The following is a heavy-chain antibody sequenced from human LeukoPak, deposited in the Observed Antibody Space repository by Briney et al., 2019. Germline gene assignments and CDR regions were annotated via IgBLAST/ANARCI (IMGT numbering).Heavy chain of an antibody. D-gene: IGHD4-17*01. CDR1: GGSISSGDYY. J-gene: IGHJ4*02. CDR2: IYYSGST. Sequence: SQTLSLTCTVSGGSISSGDYYWSWIRQPPGKGLEWIGYIYYSGSTYYNPSRKSRVTISVDTSKNQFSLKLSSVTAADTAVYYCARDSLDYGVDYWGQGTLVTVSS. CDR3: ARDSLDYGVDY. V-gene: IGHV4-30-4*01.